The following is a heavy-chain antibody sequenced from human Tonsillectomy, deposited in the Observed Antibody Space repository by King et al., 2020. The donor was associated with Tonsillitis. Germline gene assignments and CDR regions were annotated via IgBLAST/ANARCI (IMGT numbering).Heavy chain of an antibody. V-gene: IGHV3-23*03. Sequence: DVQLVESGGGLVQPGRSLRLSCAASGFTFSSYAMSWVRQAPGKGLEWVSLIYSGGSSTYYADSVKGRFTISRDNSKNTLYLQMNSLRAEDTAVYYCAKVYDYGDYFDYWGQGTLVTVSS. D-gene: IGHD4-17*01. J-gene: IGHJ4*02. CDR1: GFTFSSYA. CDR2: IYSGGSST. CDR3: AKVYDYGDYFDY.